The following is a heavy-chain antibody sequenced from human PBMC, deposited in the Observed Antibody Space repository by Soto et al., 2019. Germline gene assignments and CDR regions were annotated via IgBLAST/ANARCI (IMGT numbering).Heavy chain of an antibody. CDR3: GKYSGYRRGLHDY. J-gene: IGHJ4*02. D-gene: IGHD5-12*01. CDR1: GFTFSSYS. CDR2: ISSSSSTI. V-gene: IGHV3-48*01. Sequence: GGSLRLSCAASGFTFSSYSMNWVRQAPGKGLEWVSYISSSSSTIYYADSVKGRFTISRDNAKNSLYLQMNSLRAEDTAVYYFGKYSGYRRGLHDYWGQGSLVTVSS.